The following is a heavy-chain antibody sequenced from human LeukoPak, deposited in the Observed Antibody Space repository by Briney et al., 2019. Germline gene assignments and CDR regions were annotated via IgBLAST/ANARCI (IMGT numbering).Heavy chain of an antibody. D-gene: IGHD2-15*01. CDR2: ISGSGGST. J-gene: IGHJ4*02. V-gene: IGHV3-23*01. Sequence: PGGSLRLSCAASGFTVSSNYMSWVRQAPGKGLEWVSAISGSGGSTYYADSVKGRFTISRDNSKNTLYLQMNSLRAEDTAVYYCARSRYCSGGSCYYFDYWGQGTLVTVSS. CDR3: ARSRYCSGGSCYYFDY. CDR1: GFTVSSNY.